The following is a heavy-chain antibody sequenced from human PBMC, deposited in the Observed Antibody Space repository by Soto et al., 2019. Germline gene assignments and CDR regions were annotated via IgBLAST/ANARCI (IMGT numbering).Heavy chain of an antibody. CDR2: IYYSGTTYYT. Sequence: QVQLQESGPGLVKPSQTLSLTCTVSGGSISSGGYYWSWIRQHPGKGLEWIGYIYYSGTTYYTYYNPSLKSRVTISVDTSKNQXSLKLSSVTAAXTXXXYXXXEPLXWGQGTLVTVSS. J-gene: IGHJ4*02. V-gene: IGHV4-31*03. CDR3: XXEPLX. CDR1: GGSISSGGYY.